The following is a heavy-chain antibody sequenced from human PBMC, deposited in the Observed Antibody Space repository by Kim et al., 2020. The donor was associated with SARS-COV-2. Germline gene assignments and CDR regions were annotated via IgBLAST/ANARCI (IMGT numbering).Heavy chain of an antibody. V-gene: IGHV4-39*01. J-gene: IGHJ6*03. CDR2: ISYSGRT. CDR3: ARGMFVVVIIPYYYYYITV. D-gene: IGHD3-3*01. CDR1: GGSISSNDYY. Sequence: SETLSLTCTVSGGSISSNDYYWGWIRQPPGKGLEWIGSISYSGRTYYNPSLKSRVTISVDTSKNQFSLKLSSVTAADTGVYYCARGMFVVVIIPYYYYYITVGGKGTTVTVPS.